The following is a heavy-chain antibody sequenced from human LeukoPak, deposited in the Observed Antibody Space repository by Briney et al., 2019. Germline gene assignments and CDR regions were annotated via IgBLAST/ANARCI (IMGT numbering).Heavy chain of an antibody. J-gene: IGHJ5*02. CDR3: ARGLADRYCSGDSCYPGYNWFDP. Sequence: ASVKVSCKASGYTFTGYYMHWVRQAPGQGLEWMGWINPNSGGTNYAQKFQGRVTMTRDTSISTAYMELRRLRSDDTAVYYCARGLADRYCSGDSCYPGYNWFDPWGQGTQVTVSS. CDR1: GYTFTGYY. V-gene: IGHV1-2*02. D-gene: IGHD2-15*01. CDR2: INPNSGGT.